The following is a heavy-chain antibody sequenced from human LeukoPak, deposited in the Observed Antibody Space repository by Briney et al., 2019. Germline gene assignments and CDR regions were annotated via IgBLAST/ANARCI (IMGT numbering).Heavy chain of an antibody. V-gene: IGHV1-24*01. CDR2: FDPEDGET. D-gene: IGHD2-21*01. Sequence: GASVKVSCKVSGYTLTELSMHWVRQAPGKGLEWMGGFDPEDGETIYAQKFQGRVTMTEDTSTDTAYMELSSLRSEDTAVYYCATDSFIPGAFGIWGQGTMVTVSS. J-gene: IGHJ3*02. CDR1: GYTLTELS. CDR3: ATDSFIPGAFGI.